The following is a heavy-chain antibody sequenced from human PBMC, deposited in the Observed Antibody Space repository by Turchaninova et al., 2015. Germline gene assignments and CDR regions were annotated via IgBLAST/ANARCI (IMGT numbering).Heavy chain of an antibody. CDR2: IYHGVTT. D-gene: IGHD3-9*01. CDR1: HYPLSSGCY. CDR3: ARLYAAMPSILIDY. J-gene: IGHJ4*02. V-gene: IGHV4-38-2*01. Sequence: QVQLQESGPGLVKTSETLSITCAVSHYPLSSGCYWGLLRPPPGKGLEWVGSIYHGVTTHYNPSLKSRVAMSADTSKNQFSLKLSSVTAADTAVYYCARLYAAMPSILIDYWGQGTLVTVSS.